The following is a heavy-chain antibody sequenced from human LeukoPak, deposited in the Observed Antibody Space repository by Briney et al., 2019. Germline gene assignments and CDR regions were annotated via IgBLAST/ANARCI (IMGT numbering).Heavy chain of an antibody. J-gene: IGHJ3*02. CDR3: AIQRSGYYGSGSYYGAFDI. V-gene: IGHV4-30-2*01. CDR2: IYHSGST. D-gene: IGHD3-10*01. CDR1: GGSISSGGYS. Sequence: SETLSLTCAVSGGSISSGGYSWSWIRQPPGKGLGWIGYIYHSGSTYYNPSLKSRVTISVDRSKNQFSLKLSSVTAADTAVYYCAIQRSGYYGSGSYYGAFDIWGQGTMVTVSS.